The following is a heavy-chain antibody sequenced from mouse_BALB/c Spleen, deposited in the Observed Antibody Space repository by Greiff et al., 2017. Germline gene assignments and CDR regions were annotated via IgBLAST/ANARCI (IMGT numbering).Heavy chain of an antibody. Sequence: QVQLQQSGAELVRPGASVKLSCKASGYTFTSYWINWVKQRPGQGLEWIGNIYPSDSYTNYNQKFKDKATLTVDKSSSTAYMQLSSPTSEDSAVYYCTRSVYYYGSSYFDYWGQGTTLTVSS. CDR3: TRSVYYYGSSYFDY. D-gene: IGHD1-1*01. J-gene: IGHJ2*01. CDR1: GYTFTSYW. V-gene: IGHV1-69*02. CDR2: IYPSDSYT.